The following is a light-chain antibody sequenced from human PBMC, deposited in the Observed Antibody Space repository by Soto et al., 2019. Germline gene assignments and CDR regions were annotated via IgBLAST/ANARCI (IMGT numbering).Light chain of an antibody. J-gene: IGKJ2*01. V-gene: IGKV3-20*01. Sequence: EIVLTQSPGTLSLSPGERATLSCRASQSVSSDYLAWYQQKPGQAPRLLLYDASSRATGIPDKFSGSGSGTDFTLTISRLEPEDSALYYCQQYGSSPRTFGQGTKLEIK. CDR2: DAS. CDR3: QQYGSSPRT. CDR1: QSVSSDY.